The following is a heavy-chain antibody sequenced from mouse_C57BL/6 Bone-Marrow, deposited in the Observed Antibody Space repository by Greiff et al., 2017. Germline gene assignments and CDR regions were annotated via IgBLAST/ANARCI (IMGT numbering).Heavy chain of an antibody. Sequence: VKLQQPGTELVKPGASVKLSCKASGYTFTSYWMHWVKQRPGQGLEWIGNINPSNGGTNYNDKFTSKATLTVDKSSSTAYMQLSRLTSEDSAVYCGSWYSDNGSFDLGGWGTGPTVT. CDR1: GYTFTSYW. D-gene: IGHD2-13*01. CDR3: SWYSDNGSFDLGG. J-gene: IGHJ1*03. CDR2: INPSNGGT. V-gene: IGHV1-53*01.